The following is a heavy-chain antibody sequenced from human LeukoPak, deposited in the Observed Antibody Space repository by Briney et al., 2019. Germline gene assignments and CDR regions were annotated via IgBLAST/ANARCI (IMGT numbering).Heavy chain of an antibody. V-gene: IGHV3-30*03. CDR2: ISYDGSNT. Sequence: GGSLRLSCAASGFTFSSYGMHWVRQAPGKGLEWVAVISYDGSNTYYADSVKGRFTISRDNSKNMLYLQMNSLRAEDTAVYYCARPYYYGSRSYMDYWGQGTLVTVSS. CDR1: GFTFSSYG. CDR3: ARPYYYGSRSYMDY. D-gene: IGHD3-10*01. J-gene: IGHJ4*02.